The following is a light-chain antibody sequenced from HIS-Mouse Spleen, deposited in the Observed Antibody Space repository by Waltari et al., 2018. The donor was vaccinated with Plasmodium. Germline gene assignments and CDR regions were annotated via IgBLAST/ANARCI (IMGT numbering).Light chain of an antibody. Sequence: QSALTQPRSVSGSPGQSVTISCTGTSSDVGGYNYVSWYQQHPGKAPKLMIYDVSKRPSGVPDPFSGSKSGNTAFLTISGLQAEDEADYYCCSYAGSYTLVFGGGTKLTVL. CDR1: SSDVGGYNY. J-gene: IGLJ2*01. V-gene: IGLV2-11*01. CDR2: DVS. CDR3: CSYAGSYTLV.